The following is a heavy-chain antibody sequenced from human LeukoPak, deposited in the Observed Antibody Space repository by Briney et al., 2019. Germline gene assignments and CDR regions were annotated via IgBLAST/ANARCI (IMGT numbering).Heavy chain of an antibody. D-gene: IGHD6-19*01. CDR2: INSDGSST. CDR1: GFTFSSYW. V-gene: IGHV3-74*01. J-gene: IGHJ4*02. Sequence: GGSLRLSCAASGFTFSSYWMHWVRQAPGKGLVWVSRINSDGSSTSYADSVKGRFTISRDNAKNTLYLQMNSLRAEDTAVYYCAREGIAVAGPLDYWGQGTLVTVSS. CDR3: AREGIAVAGPLDY.